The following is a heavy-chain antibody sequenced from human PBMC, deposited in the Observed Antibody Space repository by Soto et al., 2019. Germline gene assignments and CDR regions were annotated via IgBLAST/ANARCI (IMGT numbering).Heavy chain of an antibody. J-gene: IGHJ4*02. V-gene: IGHV3-11*01. D-gene: IGHD3-22*01. CDR1: GFTFSDYQ. Sequence: QVQLVESGGGLVKPGGSLRLSCAASGFTFSDYQMSWIRQAPGTGLEWVSYISSSGSIIYYADSVKGRFTISRDVAKNSLYLQMNSLRAEDTAVYYCARELGYCASSGYFDYWGQGTLVTVSS. CDR2: ISSSGSII. CDR3: ARELGYCASSGYFDY.